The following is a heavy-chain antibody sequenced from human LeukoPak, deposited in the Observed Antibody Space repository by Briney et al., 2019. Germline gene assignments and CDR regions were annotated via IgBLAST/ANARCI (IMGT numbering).Heavy chain of an antibody. CDR2: IYYSGST. Sequence: SETLSLTCTVAGGSISSSSYYWGWIRQPPGKGLEWIGSIYYSGSTYYNPSLKSRVTISVDTSKNQFSLKLSSVTAADTAVYYCARHSSVGPDAFDLWGQGPMVTVSS. D-gene: IGHD5/OR15-5a*01. CDR1: GGSISSSSYY. J-gene: IGHJ3*01. V-gene: IGHV4-39*01. CDR3: ARHSSVGPDAFDL.